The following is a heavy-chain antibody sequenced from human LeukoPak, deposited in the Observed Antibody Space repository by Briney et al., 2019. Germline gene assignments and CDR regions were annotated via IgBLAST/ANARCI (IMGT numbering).Heavy chain of an antibody. CDR2: IIPIFGTA. CDR3: ARERPVMILTGYLHHYYYMDV. J-gene: IGHJ6*03. Sequence: GASVKVSCKASGGTFSIYAICWVRQAPGQGLEWMGRIIPIFGTANYAQKFQGRVTITTDESTSTAYMELSSLRSEDTAVYYCARERPVMILTGYLHHYYYMDVWGKGTTVTVSS. CDR1: GGTFSIYA. D-gene: IGHD3-9*01. V-gene: IGHV1-69*05.